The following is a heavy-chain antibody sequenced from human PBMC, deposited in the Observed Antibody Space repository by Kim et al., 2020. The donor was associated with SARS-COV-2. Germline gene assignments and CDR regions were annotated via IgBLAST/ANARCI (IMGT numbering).Heavy chain of an antibody. CDR2: IYYTGST. CDR1: GGSISSDDYY. CDR3: ARDQRGWFDAFDL. D-gene: IGHD6-19*01. J-gene: IGHJ3*01. V-gene: IGHV4-31*03. Sequence: SETLSLTCTVSGGSISSDDYYWSWIRQHPGKGLEWIGHIYYTGSTYYNPSLESRLTISVDTSRNQFSLGLSSVTAADTAVYYCARDQRGWFDAFDLWGQG.